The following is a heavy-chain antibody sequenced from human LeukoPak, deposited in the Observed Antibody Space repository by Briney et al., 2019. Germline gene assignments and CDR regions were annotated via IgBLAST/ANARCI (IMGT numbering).Heavy chain of an antibody. V-gene: IGHV3-11*06. Sequence: PGGSLRLSCAASGFTLSDYYMSWIRQAPGKGLEWVSYISSSSSYTNYADSVKGRFTISRDNAKNSLYLQMNSLRAEDTAVYYCARDGGAAAGTFEYYFDYWGQGTLVTVSS. CDR3: ARDGGAAAGTFEYYFDY. D-gene: IGHD6-13*01. CDR1: GFTLSDYY. CDR2: ISSSSSYT. J-gene: IGHJ4*02.